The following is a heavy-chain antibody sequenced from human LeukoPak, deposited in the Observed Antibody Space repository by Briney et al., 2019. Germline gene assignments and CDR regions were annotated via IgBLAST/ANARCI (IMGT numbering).Heavy chain of an antibody. CDR2: INHSGST. CDR1: GGSLSGYY. Sequence: SDTPSSTCAVHGGSLSGYYWSWIRQPPGKGLEWIGEINHSGSTNYNPSLKSRVTISVDTSKNQFSLKLSSVTAADTAVYYCARVTGSSWYDYWGQGTLVTVAS. V-gene: IGHV4-34*01. CDR3: ARVTGSSWYDY. D-gene: IGHD6-13*01. J-gene: IGHJ4*02.